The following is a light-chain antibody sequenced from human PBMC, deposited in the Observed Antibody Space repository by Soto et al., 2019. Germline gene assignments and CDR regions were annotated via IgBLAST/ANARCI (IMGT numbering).Light chain of an antibody. CDR1: SSDVGGYNS. CDR3: GSYTSRITPYV. Sequence: LTQPASVSGSPGQSITISCTGTSSDVGGYNSVSWYQQHPGKVPKLMIYEVSNRPSGVSNRFSGSKSGNTASLTISGLQAEDEADYYCGSYTSRITPYVFGTGTKVTVL. V-gene: IGLV2-14*01. CDR2: EVS. J-gene: IGLJ1*01.